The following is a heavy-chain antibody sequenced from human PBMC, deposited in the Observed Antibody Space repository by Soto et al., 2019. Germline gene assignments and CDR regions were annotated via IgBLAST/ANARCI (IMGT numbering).Heavy chain of an antibody. CDR3: ARRRGGFGGGWTTPYFDY. CDR2: IYWDDDK. J-gene: IGHJ4*02. D-gene: IGHD6-19*01. V-gene: IGHV2-5*02. Sequence: QITLKESGPTLVKPTQTLTLTCSFSGFSLNTGGVGVGGIRQAPGKALEWLAVIYWDDDKSLSPSLRDRLTITRDTSDDQVVLTVTNMDPVDTATYYCARRRGGFGGGWTTPYFDYWGQGTLVTVSS. CDR1: GFSLNTGGVG.